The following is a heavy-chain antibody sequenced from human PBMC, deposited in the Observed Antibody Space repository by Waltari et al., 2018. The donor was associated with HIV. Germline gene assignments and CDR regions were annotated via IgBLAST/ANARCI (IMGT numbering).Heavy chain of an antibody. V-gene: IGHV4-4*02. J-gene: IGHJ4*02. CDR3: ARYFGGSWNYDS. Sequence: QVQLQESGPGLLKPSWTLSLTCAVSGGSISSSYWWIWVRQPPGKGLAWIGELYYSGSANYNPSLKSRVAIAVDKSKNQFSLNLSSGTAADTAVYYCARYFGGSWNYDSWGQGTLVTVSS. D-gene: IGHD2-15*01. CDR2: LYYSGSA. CDR1: GGSISSSYW.